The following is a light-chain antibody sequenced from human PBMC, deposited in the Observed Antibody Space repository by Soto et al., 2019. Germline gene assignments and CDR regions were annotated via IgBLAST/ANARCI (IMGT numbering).Light chain of an antibody. V-gene: IGKV1-5*01. CDR1: QSISTW. J-gene: IGKJ5*01. Sequence: DIQMTQSPSTLSASVGDRVIITCRASQSISTWLAWYQQKPGKVPNLLIYDASNLESGVPLRFSGSGSGTDFTFTISSLQPEDIATYYCQQYANLPITFGQGTRLEI. CDR2: DAS. CDR3: QQYANLPIT.